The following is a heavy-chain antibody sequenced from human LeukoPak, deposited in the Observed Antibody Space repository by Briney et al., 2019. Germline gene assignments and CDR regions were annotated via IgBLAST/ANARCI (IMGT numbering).Heavy chain of an antibody. Sequence: ASVKVSCKASGYTFTSYAISWVRQAPGQGLEWMGWINAYNGDTNYAQKLQGKVTMTTDTSPTTAYMELRSLKSDDTAVYYCARELSLVTVGYYDAFDMWGQGTMVTVSS. CDR3: ARELSLVTVGYYDAFDM. CDR1: GYTFTSYA. D-gene: IGHD1-26*01. V-gene: IGHV1-18*01. J-gene: IGHJ3*02. CDR2: INAYNGDT.